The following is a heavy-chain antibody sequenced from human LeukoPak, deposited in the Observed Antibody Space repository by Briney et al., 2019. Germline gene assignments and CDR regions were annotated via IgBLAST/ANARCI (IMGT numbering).Heavy chain of an antibody. CDR1: GGSLSSGHYY. CDR2: IYYSGST. Sequence: TSETLSLTRTVSGGSLSSGHYYWSWIRQPPGKGLEWIGYIYYSGSTYYNPSLKSRVTISVDTSKNQFSLKLSSVTAADTAVYYCARTQEYCSSTRCHNWFDPWGQGTLVTVSS. CDR3: ARTQEYCSSTRCHNWFDP. D-gene: IGHD2-2*01. J-gene: IGHJ5*02. V-gene: IGHV4-30-4*01.